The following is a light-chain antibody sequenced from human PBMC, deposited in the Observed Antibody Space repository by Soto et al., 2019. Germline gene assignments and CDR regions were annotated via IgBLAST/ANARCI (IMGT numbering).Light chain of an antibody. J-gene: IGLJ1*01. CDR2: DVS. V-gene: IGLV2-14*03. CDR1: SSDVGGYNH. CDR3: SSYTSSSTYV. Sequence: QSALTQPASVSGSPGQSITISFTGTSSDVGGYNHVSWYQHHPGKAPKVIIYDVSNRPSGVSNRFSGSKSGNTASLTFSGLQAEDEADYYCSSYTSSSTYVFGTGTKLTVL.